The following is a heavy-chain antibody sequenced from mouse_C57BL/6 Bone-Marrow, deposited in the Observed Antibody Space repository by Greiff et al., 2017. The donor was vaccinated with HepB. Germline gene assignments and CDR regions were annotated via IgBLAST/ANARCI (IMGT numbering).Heavy chain of an antibody. D-gene: IGHD1-1*01. CDR1: GFTFSDYY. J-gene: IGHJ2*01. Sequence: EVNVVESEGGLVQPGSSMKLSCTASGFTFSDYYMAWVRQVPEKGLEWVANINYDGSSTYYLDSLKSRFIISRDNAKNILYLQMSSLKSEDTATYYCARVPYGSFDYWGQGTTLTVSS. CDR3: ARVPYGSFDY. V-gene: IGHV5-16*01. CDR2: INYDGSST.